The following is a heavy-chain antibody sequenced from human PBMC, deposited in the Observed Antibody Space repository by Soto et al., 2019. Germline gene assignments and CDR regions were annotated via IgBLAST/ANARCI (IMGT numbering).Heavy chain of an antibody. CDR2: IYWDDDK. CDR3: AHRREEIFGVVMGYYFDY. V-gene: IGHV2-5*02. D-gene: IGHD3-3*01. J-gene: IGHJ4*02. Sequence: QITLKESGPTLVKPTQTLTLTCTFSGFSLSTSGVGVGWIRQPPGKALEWLALIYWDDDKRYSPSLKSRLTISKDTSKNQVVLTMTNMDPVDTATYCCAHRREEIFGVVMGYYFDYGGQGTLVTVSS. CDR1: GFSLSTSGVG.